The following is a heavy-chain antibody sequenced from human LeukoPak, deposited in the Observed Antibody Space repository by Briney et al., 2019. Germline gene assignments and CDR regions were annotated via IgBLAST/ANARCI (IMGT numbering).Heavy chain of an antibody. V-gene: IGHV3-30*02. J-gene: IGHJ3*02. D-gene: IGHD3-10*01. CDR3: VKDWGVLPDYTADGFDI. CDR2: IRHVGSNE. CDR1: GFAFSNYG. Sequence: GGSLRLSCVASGFAFSNYGMHWVRQAPGKGLEWVAFIRHVGSNEYYADSVRGRFAISRDNSQNTLHLQMNILRVEDTAVYYCVKDWGVLPDYTADGFDIWGPGTMVTVSS.